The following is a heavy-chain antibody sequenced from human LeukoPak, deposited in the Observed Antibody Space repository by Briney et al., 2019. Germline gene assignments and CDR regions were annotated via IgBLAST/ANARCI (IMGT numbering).Heavy chain of an antibody. J-gene: IGHJ4*02. V-gene: IGHV3-30*02. Sequence: GGSLRLSCAASGFTFSSYAMSWVRQAPGKGLEWVAFIRYDGSNKYYADSVKGRFTISRDNSKNTLYLQMNSLRAEDTAVYYCAKRSSSNKASSPFDYWGQGTLVTVSS. CDR1: GFTFSSYA. CDR3: AKRSSSNKASSPFDY. CDR2: IRYDGSNK. D-gene: IGHD6-13*01.